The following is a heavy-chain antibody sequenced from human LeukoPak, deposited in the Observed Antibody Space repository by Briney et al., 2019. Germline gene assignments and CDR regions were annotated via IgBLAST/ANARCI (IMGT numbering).Heavy chain of an antibody. CDR2: IYYSGSP. J-gene: IGHJ4*02. Sequence: SETLSLTCTVSGGSISSGCYYWSWIRPPPGKGLEWNHNIYYSGSPYYNPSLKSRVTISVDKSKHKLSLKLSSVTAADTAAYYRARVYDSSGPTFDYWRQATLVTVSS. CDR1: GGSISSGCYY. CDR3: ARVYDSSGPTFDY. D-gene: IGHD3-22*01. V-gene: IGHV4-31*03.